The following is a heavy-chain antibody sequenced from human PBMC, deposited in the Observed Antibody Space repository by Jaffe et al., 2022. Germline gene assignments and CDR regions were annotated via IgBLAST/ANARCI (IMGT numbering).Heavy chain of an antibody. J-gene: IGHJ3*02. V-gene: IGHV1-46*01. D-gene: IGHD5-12*01. Sequence: QVQLVQSGAEVKKPGASVKVSCKASGYTFTSYYMHWVRQAPGQGLEWMGIINPSGGSTSYAQKFQGRVTMTRDTSTSTVYMELSSLRSEDTAVYYCARWGYSGYDQGDAFDIWGQGTMVTVSS. CDR3: ARWGYSGYDQGDAFDI. CDR2: INPSGGST. CDR1: GYTFTSYY.